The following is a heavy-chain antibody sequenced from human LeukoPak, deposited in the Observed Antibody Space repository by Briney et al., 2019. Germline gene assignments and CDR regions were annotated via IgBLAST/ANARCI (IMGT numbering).Heavy chain of an antibody. Sequence: PSETLSLTCTVSGGSISSYYWSWVRQPPGKGLEWIGYVYTSGSTNYNPSLKSRVTISVDTSKNQFSLKLSSVTAADTVVYYCARQGGSSWSYNWFDPWGQGTLVTVSS. CDR1: GGSISSYY. V-gene: IGHV4-4*09. CDR2: VYTSGST. CDR3: ARQGGSSWSYNWFDP. D-gene: IGHD6-13*01. J-gene: IGHJ5*02.